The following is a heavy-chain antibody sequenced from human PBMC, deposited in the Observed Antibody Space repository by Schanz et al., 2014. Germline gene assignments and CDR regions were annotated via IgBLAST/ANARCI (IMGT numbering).Heavy chain of an antibody. CDR3: VRDRPSGYALDF. CDR2: ISRSSSTI. J-gene: IGHJ4*02. Sequence: VQLVESGGGLVQPGGSLRLSCAASAFIFRSYSMHWVRQAPGKGLEWVSYISRSSSTIYYADSVRGRFTISRDNAKNSLYLQMNSLRAEDTAVYYCVRDRPSGYALDFWGQGTLVTVSS. D-gene: IGHD5-12*01. V-gene: IGHV3-48*01. CDR1: AFIFRSYS.